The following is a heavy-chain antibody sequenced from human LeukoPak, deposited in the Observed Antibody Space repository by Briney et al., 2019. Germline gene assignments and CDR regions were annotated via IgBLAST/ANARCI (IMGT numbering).Heavy chain of an antibody. CDR2: IYHSGST. CDR1: GGSISSGGYS. D-gene: IGHD6-13*01. CDR3: ARVRGYSSSWFEAFDI. V-gene: IGHV4-30-2*01. J-gene: IGHJ3*02. Sequence: SETLSLTCAVSGGSISSGGYSWSWIRQPPGKGLEWIGYIYHSGSTYYNPSLKSRVTISVDRSKNRFSLKLSSVTAADTAVYYCARVRGYSSSWFEAFDIWGQGTMVTVSS.